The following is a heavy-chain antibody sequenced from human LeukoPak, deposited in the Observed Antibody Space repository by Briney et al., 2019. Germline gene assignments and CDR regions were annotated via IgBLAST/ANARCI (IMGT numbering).Heavy chain of an antibody. CDR1: GFTFSTYG. CDR2: ISYDGSNK. J-gene: IGHJ5*02. CDR3: AKGQDWFDP. V-gene: IGHV3-30*18. Sequence: GRSLRLSCAASGFTFSTYGMYWVRQAPGKGLEWVAVISYDGSNKYYADSVKGRFTISRDNSKNTLYLQMNSLRAEDTAVYYCAKGQDWFDPWGQGTLVTVSS.